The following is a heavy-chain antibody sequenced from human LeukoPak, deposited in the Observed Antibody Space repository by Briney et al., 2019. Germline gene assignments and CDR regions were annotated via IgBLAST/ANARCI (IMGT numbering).Heavy chain of an antibody. CDR3: ARGTHTVTNPGGFIFDY. CDR2: IYYSGST. V-gene: IGHV4-39*01. CDR1: GGSMSSSSYY. J-gene: IGHJ4*02. D-gene: IGHD4-17*01. Sequence: SETLSLTCTVSGGSMSSSSYYWGWIRQPPGKGLEWIGSIYYSGSTYYNPSLKSRVTISVDTSKNQFSLKLSSVTAADTAVYYCARGTHTVTNPGGFIFDYWGQGTLVTVSS.